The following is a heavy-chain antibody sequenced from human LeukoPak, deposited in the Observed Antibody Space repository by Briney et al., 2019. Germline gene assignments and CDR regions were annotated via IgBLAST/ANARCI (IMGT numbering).Heavy chain of an antibody. CDR1: GFTFSDYY. CDR3: AREPLESTPVDWYFDY. J-gene: IGHJ4*02. CDR2: ISSSGSTI. Sequence: GGSLRLSRAASGFTFSDYYMSWIRQAPGKGLEWVSYISSSGSTIYYADSVKGRFTISRDNAKNSLYLQMNSLRAEDTAVYYCAREPLESTPVDWYFDYWGQGTLVTVSS. V-gene: IGHV3-11*01. D-gene: IGHD3-9*01.